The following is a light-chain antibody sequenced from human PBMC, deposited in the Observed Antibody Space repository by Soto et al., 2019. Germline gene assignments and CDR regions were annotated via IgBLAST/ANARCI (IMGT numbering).Light chain of an antibody. CDR2: DAS. Sequence: DIQMTQSPSTLSASVGDRVTITCRASQTISSSLAWYQHKPGKAPKLFIFDASTLQTGVPSRFSGSGFGTEFTLTITGLQPDDFATYYCQQHNDYTAVTFGQGTKLEIK. CDR3: QQHNDYTAVT. V-gene: IGKV1-5*01. J-gene: IGKJ2*01. CDR1: QTISSS.